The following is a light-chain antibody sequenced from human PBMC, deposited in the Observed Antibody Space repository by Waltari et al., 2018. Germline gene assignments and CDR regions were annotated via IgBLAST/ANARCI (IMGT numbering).Light chain of an antibody. CDR2: AAS. V-gene: IGKV1-39*01. CDR3: QQSYSTPPN. Sequence: DIQMTQSPSSLSASVGDRVTITCRASQSISSHLNWYQQKPGKAPKLLIYAASSLQSGVPSRFSGSGSGTDFTLTISSLQPEDFATYYCQQSYSTPPNFGQGTRLEIK. J-gene: IGKJ5*01. CDR1: QSISSH.